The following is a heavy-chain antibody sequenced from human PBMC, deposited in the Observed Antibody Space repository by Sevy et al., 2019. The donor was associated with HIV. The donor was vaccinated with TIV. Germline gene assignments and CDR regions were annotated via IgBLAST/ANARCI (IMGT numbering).Heavy chain of an antibody. CDR3: ARELGPFDY. D-gene: IGHD3-16*01. CDR2: INTNTGNP. CDR1: GYNFRSYN. V-gene: IGHV7-4-1*02. J-gene: IGHJ4*02. Sequence: ASVKVSCKASGYNFRSYNMNRVRQAPGQGLEWMGWINTNTGNPTYVQGFTGRFVFSLDTSVSTAYLEISSLKAEDTAVYYCARELGPFDYWGQGTRVTVSS.